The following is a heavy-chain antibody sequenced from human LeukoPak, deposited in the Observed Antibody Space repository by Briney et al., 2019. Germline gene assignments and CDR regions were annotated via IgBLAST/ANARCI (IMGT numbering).Heavy chain of an antibody. J-gene: IGHJ4*02. CDR2: IWYDGSNK. CDR1: GFTFSSYG. D-gene: IGHD1-26*01. V-gene: IGHV3-33*06. CDR3: AKDGGSGSYYLVDY. Sequence: PGGSLRLSCAASGFTFSSYGMHWVRQAPDKGLEWVAVIWYDGSNKYYADSVKGRFTISRDNSKNTLYLQMNSLRAEDTAVYYCAKDGGSGSYYLVDYWGQGTLVTVSS.